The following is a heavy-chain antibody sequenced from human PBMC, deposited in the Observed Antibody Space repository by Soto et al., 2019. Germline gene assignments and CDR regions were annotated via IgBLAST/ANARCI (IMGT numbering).Heavy chain of an antibody. V-gene: IGHV3-23*01. Sequence: GSLRLSCAASGFTFSSYAMSWVRQAPGKGLEWVSAISGSGGSTYYADSVKGRFTISRDNSKNTLYLQMNSLRAEDTAVYYCAKDSYDSLPYYYYYGMDVWGQGTTVTVSS. D-gene: IGHD2-15*01. CDR1: GFTFSSYA. CDR3: AKDSYDSLPYYYYYGMDV. J-gene: IGHJ6*02. CDR2: ISGSGGST.